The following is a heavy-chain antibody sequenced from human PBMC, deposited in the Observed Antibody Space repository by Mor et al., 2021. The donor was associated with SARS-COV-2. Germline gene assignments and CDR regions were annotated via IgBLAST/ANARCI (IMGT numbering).Heavy chain of an antibody. CDR3: AKGAYNTGHDS. Sequence: GLEWVSAISESGRATFYADSVKGRFTISRDNFKNTLFLQMNGLTTDDAAMYFCAKGAYNTGHDSWGQGSLVAVSS. CDR2: ISESGRAT. V-gene: IGHV3-23*01. D-gene: IGHD1-20*01. J-gene: IGHJ4*02.